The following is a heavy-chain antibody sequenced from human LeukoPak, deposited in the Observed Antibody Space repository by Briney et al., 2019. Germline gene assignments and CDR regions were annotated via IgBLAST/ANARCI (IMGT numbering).Heavy chain of an antibody. J-gene: IGHJ4*02. CDR1: GGSISSSSYY. CDR3: ARDYNWSKTDI. V-gene: IGHV4-39*07. Sequence: SETLSLTCTVSGGSISSSSYYWGWIRQPPGKGLEWIGSIYYSGSTYYNPSLKSRVTISVDTSKNQFSLKLSSVTAADTAVYYCARDYNWSKTDIWGQGILVTVSS. D-gene: IGHD1-1*01. CDR2: IYYSGST.